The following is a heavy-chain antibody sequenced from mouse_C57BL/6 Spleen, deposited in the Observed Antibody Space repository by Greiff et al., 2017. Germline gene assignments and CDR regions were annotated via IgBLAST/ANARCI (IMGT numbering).Heavy chain of an antibody. J-gene: IGHJ3*01. CDR1: GFTFSSYA. D-gene: IGHD2-5*01. Sequence: EVKLVESGEGLVKPGGSLKLSCAASGFTFSSYAMSWVRQTPEKRLEWVAYISSGGDYIYCADTVKGRFTISRDNARNTLYLQMSSLKSEDTAMYYCTVNSNYDAWFAYWGQGTLVTVSA. V-gene: IGHV5-9-1*02. CDR2: ISSGGDYI. CDR3: TVNSNYDAWFAY.